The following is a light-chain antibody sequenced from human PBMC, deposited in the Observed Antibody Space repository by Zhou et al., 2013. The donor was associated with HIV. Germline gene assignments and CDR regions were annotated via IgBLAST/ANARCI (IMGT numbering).Light chain of an antibody. CDR2: GAS. Sequence: EIVLTQSPGTLSLSPGERATLSCRPSQSISSRYLAWYQQKPGQAPRLLIYGASSRATGIPDRFSGSGSGTDFTLTINRLEPEDFAVYFCQERSGWPRSFGPGTKVEIK. V-gene: IGKV3D-20*02. CDR3: QERSGWPRS. J-gene: IGKJ1*01. CDR1: QSISSRY.